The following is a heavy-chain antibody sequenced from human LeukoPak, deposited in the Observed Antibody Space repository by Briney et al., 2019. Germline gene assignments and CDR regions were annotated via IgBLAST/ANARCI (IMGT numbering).Heavy chain of an antibody. J-gene: IGHJ6*02. D-gene: IGHD3-22*01. V-gene: IGHV1-46*01. CDR3: ARDPYDASGDYVERYGMDV. CDR1: GYTFTRFY. Sequence: GASVKLSCKASGYTFTRFYIHRVRQAPGQGLEWMGIINSSGGSTNYAQRFQGRVTMTRDTSTSTVNMELSSLRSEDTAVYYCARDPYDASGDYVERYGMDVWGQGTTVTVSS. CDR2: INSSGGST.